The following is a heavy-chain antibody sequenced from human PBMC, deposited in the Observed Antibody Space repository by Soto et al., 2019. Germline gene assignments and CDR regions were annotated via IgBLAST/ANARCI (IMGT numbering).Heavy chain of an antibody. CDR1: GFTFSSYA. V-gene: IGHV3-23*01. Sequence: GESLKISCAASGFTFSSYAMSWVRQAPGKGLEWVSAISGSGGSTYYADSVKGRFTISRDNSKNTLYLQMNSLRAEDTAVYYCAKDRESSSWFYYYYYYMDVWGKGTTVTVSS. CDR2: ISGSGGST. D-gene: IGHD6-13*01. CDR3: AKDRESSSWFYYYYYYMDV. J-gene: IGHJ6*03.